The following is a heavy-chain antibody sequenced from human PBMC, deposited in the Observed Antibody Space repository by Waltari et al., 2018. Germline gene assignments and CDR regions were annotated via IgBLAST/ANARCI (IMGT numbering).Heavy chain of an antibody. CDR2: ISYDGSNK. J-gene: IGHJ4*02. CDR1: GFTFSRYD. V-gene: IGHV3-30*18. D-gene: IGHD3-22*01. Sequence: QVQLVESGGGVVQPGRSLRLPCEAPGFTFSRYDMHSVRPARGKGLEGVAVISYDGSNKYYADSVKGRFTISRDNSKNTLYLQMNSLRAEDTAVYYCAKAADYYDSSGRLDYWGQGTLVTVSS. CDR3: AKAADYYDSSGRLDY.